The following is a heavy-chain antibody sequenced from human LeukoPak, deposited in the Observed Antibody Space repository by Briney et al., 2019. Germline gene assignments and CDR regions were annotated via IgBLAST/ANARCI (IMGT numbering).Heavy chain of an antibody. CDR3: TRESSSSPDS. CDR2: VYSSGST. D-gene: IGHD6-13*01. V-gene: IGHV4-4*08. J-gene: IGHJ5*01. Sequence: SETLSLTCTVSGGPITSYYWSWIRQPPGKELEWIGYVYSSGSTSYKPSLKSRLTISLDTSKNQFSLKVSSVTAADTAIYYCTRESSSSPDSWGQGTLVTVSS. CDR1: GGPITSYY.